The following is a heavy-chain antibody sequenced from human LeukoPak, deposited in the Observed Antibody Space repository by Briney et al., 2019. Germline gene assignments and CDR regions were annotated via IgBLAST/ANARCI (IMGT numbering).Heavy chain of an antibody. CDR1: GFSFSDYG. CDR2: ITDDGSDK. CDR3: ARDALIGPPFYDSSGYYYAHDAFDI. Sequence: GGSLRLSCAASGFSFSDYGMDWVRQAPGKGLEWVAVITDDGSDKYYTDSVKGRFSISRDNSKNTLYLQMNSLRAEDTAVYYCARDALIGPPFYDSSGYYYAHDAFDIWGQGTMVTVSS. V-gene: IGHV3-33*05. J-gene: IGHJ3*02. D-gene: IGHD3-22*01.